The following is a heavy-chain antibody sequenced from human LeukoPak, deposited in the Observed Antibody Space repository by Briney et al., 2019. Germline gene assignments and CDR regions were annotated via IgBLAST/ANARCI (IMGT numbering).Heavy chain of an antibody. Sequence: GGSLRLSCAASGFTFSGFAMSWVRRTPGKGLEWVSGISGSGDNTLYADSVKGRFTISRDNSKNTLYLQMNSLRAEDTAVYYCAKGGEYSSSWAPAPPPYYFDYWGQGTLVTVSS. D-gene: IGHD6-13*01. J-gene: IGHJ4*02. CDR3: AKGGEYSSSWAPAPPPYYFDY. V-gene: IGHV3-23*01. CDR2: ISGSGDNT. CDR1: GFTFSGFA.